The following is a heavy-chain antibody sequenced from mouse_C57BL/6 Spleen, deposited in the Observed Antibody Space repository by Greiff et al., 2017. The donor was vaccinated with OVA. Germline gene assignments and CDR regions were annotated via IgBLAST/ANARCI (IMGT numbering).Heavy chain of an antibody. J-gene: IGHJ2*01. CDR2: IDPEDGDT. D-gene: IGHD1-1*01. CDR1: GFNIKDYY. CDR3: TKTTVAYYFDY. Sequence: EVKVEESGAELVRPGASVKLSCTASGFNIKDYYMHWVKQRPEQGLEWIGRIDPEDGDTEYAPKFQGKATMTADTSSNTAYLQLSSLTSEDTAVYYCTKTTVAYYFDYWGQGTTLTVSS. V-gene: IGHV14-1*01.